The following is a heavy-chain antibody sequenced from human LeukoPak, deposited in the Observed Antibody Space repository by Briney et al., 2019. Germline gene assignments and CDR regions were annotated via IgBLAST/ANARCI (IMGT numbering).Heavy chain of an antibody. CDR3: VREGNYYGLDFDS. J-gene: IGHJ4*02. D-gene: IGHD1-26*01. V-gene: IGHV6-1*01. CDR1: GDSVSSNIAS. Sequence: SQTLSLTCALSGDSVSSNIASWDWIRQSPSRGLEWLGRTYYRSKWYSDYVVSVKSRIVINPDTSKNQFSLQLNSVAPEDTAVYYCVREGNYYGLDFDSWGQGTLVTVSS. CDR2: TYYRSKWYS.